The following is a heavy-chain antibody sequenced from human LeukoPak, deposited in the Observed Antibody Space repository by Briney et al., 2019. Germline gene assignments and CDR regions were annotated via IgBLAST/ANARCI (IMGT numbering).Heavy chain of an antibody. V-gene: IGHV3-23*01. D-gene: IGHD4-23*01. CDR2: ISVRGGST. CDR3: AKFSKRGLVNY. J-gene: IGHJ4*02. CDR1: GFIYDNYA. Sequence: GGSLRLSCATSGFIYDNYAMNWVRQAPRKGLEWVSAISVRGGSTYYADSVKGRFTISRDNSKNTLHLQMNSLSAEDTAVYYCAKFSKRGLVNYWGQGTLVTLSS.